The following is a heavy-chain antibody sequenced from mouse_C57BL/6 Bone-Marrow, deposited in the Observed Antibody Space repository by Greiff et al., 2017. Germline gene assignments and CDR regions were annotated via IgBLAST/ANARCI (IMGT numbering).Heavy chain of an antibody. CDR3: ARRDYSKGN. CDR2: IDPSDSYT. V-gene: IGHV1-59*01. Sequence: QVQLQQPGAELVRPGTSMKLSCKASGYTFTSYWMHWVKQRPGPGLEWIGVIDPSDSYTNYNQQFKGKATLTVDTSSSTAYMQLSSLTSEDSAVYYCARRDYSKGNWGQGTLVTVSA. CDR1: GYTFTSYW. J-gene: IGHJ3*01. D-gene: IGHD2-5*01.